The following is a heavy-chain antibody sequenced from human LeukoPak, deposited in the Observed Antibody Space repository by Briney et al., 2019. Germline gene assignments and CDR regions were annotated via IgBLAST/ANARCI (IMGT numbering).Heavy chain of an antibody. Sequence: PGGSLRLSCAASGFTFSTYAIHWVRQAPGKGLEWVAVISYDGRNKHYAESVKGRFTISRDNSKNTLYLEMSSLRPEDTAVYYCARAGYCSRTSCYFYYYGMDVWGQGTTVTVSS. D-gene: IGHD2-2*01. CDR1: GFTFSTYA. CDR2: ISYDGRNK. CDR3: ARAGYCSRTSCYFYYYGMDV. V-gene: IGHV3-30*04. J-gene: IGHJ6*02.